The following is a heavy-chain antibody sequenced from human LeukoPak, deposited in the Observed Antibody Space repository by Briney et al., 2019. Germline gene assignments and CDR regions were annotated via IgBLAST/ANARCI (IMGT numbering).Heavy chain of an antibody. Sequence: GGPLTLFCAASGFTFSSYSMNWVRQAPGKGLEWVSYISSRSSTIYYADSGKGRLTISRDNAKNSLYLQMNSLRAEDTAVYYCARVFKEIIVVHTGTAYYYGMDVWGQGTTVTVSS. CDR1: GFTFSSYS. V-gene: IGHV3-48*01. CDR2: ISSRSSTI. D-gene: IGHD2-15*01. J-gene: IGHJ6*02. CDR3: ARVFKEIIVVHTGTAYYYGMDV.